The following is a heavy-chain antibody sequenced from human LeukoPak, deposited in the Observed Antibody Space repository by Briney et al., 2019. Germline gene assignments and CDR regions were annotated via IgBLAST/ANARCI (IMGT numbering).Heavy chain of an antibody. V-gene: IGHV3-48*03. Sequence: PGGSLRLSCAASGFSFSSYEMNWVRQAPGKGLEWVSYISSGGTTIYYADSVKGRFTISRDNAKNSLYLQMDSLRAEDTAVYYCARGRRVPAAMGNWFDPWGQGTLVTVSS. D-gene: IGHD2-2*01. CDR2: ISSGGTTI. CDR3: ARGRRVPAAMGNWFDP. J-gene: IGHJ5*02. CDR1: GFSFSSYE.